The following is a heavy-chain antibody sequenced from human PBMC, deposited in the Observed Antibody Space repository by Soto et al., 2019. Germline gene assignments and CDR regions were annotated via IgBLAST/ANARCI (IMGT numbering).Heavy chain of an antibody. CDR1: GLSLTSGVGG. CDR3: AHRLPGPSGYDV. CDR2: IYWNDEQ. Sequence: QITLKESGPTLVKPTQTLTLTCTFSGLSLTSGVGGVGWIRQPPGEALEWLALIYWNDEQYYNPSLRNRLTSTRDTSKNQVVLTMTNMYPVETATYYCAHRLPGPSGYDVWGQGTTVTVSS. D-gene: IGHD6-13*01. V-gene: IGHV2-5*01. J-gene: IGHJ6*02.